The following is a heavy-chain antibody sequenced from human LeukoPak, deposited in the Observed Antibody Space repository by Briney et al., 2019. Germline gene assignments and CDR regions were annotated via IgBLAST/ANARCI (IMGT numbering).Heavy chain of an antibody. J-gene: IGHJ6*03. Sequence: GGSLRLSCAASGLIFSSYGMHWVRQAPGEGLEWVAYIRHDESKTFYADSVKGRFTISRDNSKNTLYLQMHSLRADDTALYYCAKPVIPSAYQGTYYMDVWGKGTTVTVSS. CDR2: IRHDESKT. D-gene: IGHD3-16*01. CDR1: GLIFSSYG. CDR3: AKPVIPSAYQGTYYMDV. V-gene: IGHV3-30*02.